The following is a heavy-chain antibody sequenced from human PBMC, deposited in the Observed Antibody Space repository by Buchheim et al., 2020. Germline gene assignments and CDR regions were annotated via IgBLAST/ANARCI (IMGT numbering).Heavy chain of an antibody. CDR2: IYYSGST. J-gene: IGHJ6*02. V-gene: IGHV4-31*01. D-gene: IGHD2-15*01. CDR3: ARAPDIVPYYYYGMDV. Sequence: QVQLQESGPGLVKPSQTLSLTCTVSGGSISSGGYYWSWIRQHPGKGLEWIGYIYYSGSTYYNPSLKRPVTLSVATSKNQFSLKVSAVTAADTAVYYCARAPDIVPYYYYGMDVWGQGTT. CDR1: GGSISSGGYY.